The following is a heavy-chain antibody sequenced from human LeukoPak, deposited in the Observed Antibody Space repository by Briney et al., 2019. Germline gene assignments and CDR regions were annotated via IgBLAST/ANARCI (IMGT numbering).Heavy chain of an antibody. D-gene: IGHD6-13*01. J-gene: IGHJ1*01. V-gene: IGHV1-69*05. Sequence: SVKVSCKASGGTFSSYAISWVRQAPGQGLEWMGRIIPIFGTANYAQKFQGRVTITTDESTSTAYMGQSSLRSEDTAVYYCARVVTDSSSWSSPVPAEYFQHWGQGTLVTVSS. CDR3: ARVVTDSSSWSSPVPAEYFQH. CDR2: IIPIFGTA. CDR1: GGTFSSYA.